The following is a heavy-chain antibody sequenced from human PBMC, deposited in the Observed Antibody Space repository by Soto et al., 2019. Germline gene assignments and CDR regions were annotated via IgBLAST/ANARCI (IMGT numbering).Heavy chain of an antibody. CDR2: ISGSGGST. V-gene: IGHV3-23*01. J-gene: IGHJ4*02. D-gene: IGHD6-19*01. CDR3: AKNHEQWLVRSNLDY. CDR1: GFTFSSYA. Sequence: GGSLRLSCAASGFTFSSYAMSWVRQAPGKGLEWVSAISGSGGSTYYADSVKGRFTISRDNSKNTLYLQMNSLRAEDTAVYYCAKNHEQWLVRSNLDYWGQGTLVTVSS.